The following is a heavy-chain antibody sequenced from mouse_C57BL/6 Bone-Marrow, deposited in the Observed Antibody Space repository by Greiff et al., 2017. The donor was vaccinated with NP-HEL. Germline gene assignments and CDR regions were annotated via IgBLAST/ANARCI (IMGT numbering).Heavy chain of an antibody. CDR1: GFTFSDYY. V-gene: IGHV5-12*01. D-gene: IGHD4-1*01. CDR3: ARRDWDWYFDV. Sequence: EVKLVESGGGLVQPGGSLKLSCAASGFTFSDYYMYWVRQTPEQRLEWVAYISTGGGSTYYPDTVKGRFTISRDNAKNTLYLQMSRLKSEDTAMYYCARRDWDWYFDVWGTGTTVTVSS. J-gene: IGHJ1*03. CDR2: ISTGGGST.